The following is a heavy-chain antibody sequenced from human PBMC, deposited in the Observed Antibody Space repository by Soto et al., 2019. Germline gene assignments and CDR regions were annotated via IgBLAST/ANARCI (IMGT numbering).Heavy chain of an antibody. D-gene: IGHD5-18*01. Sequence: GGSLRLSCAASGFTFSIYAMSWVRQAPGKGLEWVSAISGSGGSTYYADSVKGRFTISRDNSKNTLYLQMNSLRAEDTAVYYCAKDTDTAMAPLIGQFVYWGQGTLVTAPQ. J-gene: IGHJ4*02. V-gene: IGHV3-23*01. CDR2: ISGSGGST. CDR3: AKDTDTAMAPLIGQFVY. CDR1: GFTFSIYA.